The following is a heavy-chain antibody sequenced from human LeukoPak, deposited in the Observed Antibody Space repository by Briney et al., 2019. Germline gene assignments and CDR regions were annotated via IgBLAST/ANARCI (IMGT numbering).Heavy chain of an antibody. D-gene: IGHD1-26*01. CDR1: GFTVSSNY. J-gene: IGHJ4*02. Sequence: GGSLRLSCAASGFTVSSNYMSWVRQAPGKGLEWVSVIYSGGSTYYADSVKGRFTISRDNSKNTLYLQMNSLRAEDTAIYYCAKDLAGSGSYSFDYWGQGTLVTVSS. V-gene: IGHV3-53*01. CDR2: IYSGGST. CDR3: AKDLAGSGSYSFDY.